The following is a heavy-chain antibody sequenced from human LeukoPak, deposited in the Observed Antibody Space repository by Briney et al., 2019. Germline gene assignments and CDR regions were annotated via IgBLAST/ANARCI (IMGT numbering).Heavy chain of an antibody. Sequence: HPGGSLRLSCAASGFTFSSYSMNWVRQAPGKGLEWVSYISSSSSTIYYADSVKGRFTISRDNAKNSLYLQMNSLRAEDTAVYYCARDLKGLDLPDSSGYYPLNYWGQGTLVTVSS. CDR2: ISSSSSTI. V-gene: IGHV3-48*01. J-gene: IGHJ4*02. D-gene: IGHD3-22*01. CDR1: GFTFSSYS. CDR3: ARDLKGLDLPDSSGYYPLNY.